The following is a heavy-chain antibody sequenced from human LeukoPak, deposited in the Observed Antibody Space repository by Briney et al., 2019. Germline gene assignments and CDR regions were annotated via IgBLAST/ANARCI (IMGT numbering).Heavy chain of an antibody. CDR1: GITFSSYG. J-gene: IGHJ4*02. CDR3: ARPRGDVEMATIPFDY. V-gene: IGHV3-23*01. D-gene: IGHD5-24*01. CDR2: ISSTGGTT. Sequence: GGTLRLSCAASGITFSSYGMSWVRQAPGKGLEWVSSISSTGGTTYYADSVKGRLTISRDNSKNTLYLQMNSLRAEDTAVYYCARPRGDVEMATIPFDYWGQGTLVTVSS.